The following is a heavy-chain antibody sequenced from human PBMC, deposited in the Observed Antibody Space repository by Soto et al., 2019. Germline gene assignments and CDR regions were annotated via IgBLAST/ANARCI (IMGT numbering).Heavy chain of an antibody. V-gene: IGHV3-23*01. J-gene: IGHJ4*02. CDR3: AKDLVLYSSAAPHYFDY. CDR1: GFTFSSYA. Sequence: EVQLLESGGGLVQPGGSLRLSCAASGFTFSSYAMSWVRQAPGKGLECISVISGSGGSTYYADSVKGRFTISRDNSKNTLDLQMNSLRAEDSATYYCAKDLVLYSSAAPHYFDYWGQGSLVTVSS. CDR2: ISGSGGST. D-gene: IGHD6-25*01.